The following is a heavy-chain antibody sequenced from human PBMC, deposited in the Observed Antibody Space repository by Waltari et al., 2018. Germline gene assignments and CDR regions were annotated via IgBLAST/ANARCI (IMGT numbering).Heavy chain of an antibody. CDR1: GFTFSSYD. CDR2: IRASADNT. Sequence: EVQLLESGGGLVQPGGPLRLSCAASGFTFSSYDMSWVRQAPGKGLEWVSNIRASADNTYYADSVKGRFTTSRDNSKNTLYLQMNSLRAEDTAVYFCAIQSLSSGNYEWGQGTLVTVSS. CDR3: AIQSLSSGNYE. D-gene: IGHD1-26*01. V-gene: IGHV3-23*01. J-gene: IGHJ4*02.